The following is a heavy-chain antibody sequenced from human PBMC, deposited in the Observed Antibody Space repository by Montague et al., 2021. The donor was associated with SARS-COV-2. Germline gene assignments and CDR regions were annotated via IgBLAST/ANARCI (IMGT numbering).Heavy chain of an antibody. J-gene: IGHJ4*02. V-gene: IGHV4-59*01. Sequence: SETLSLTCTVAGGSISSYYWSWIRQPPGKGLEWIGYIYYSGSTNXXPSLKSRVTILVDMSKNQFSLKLSSVTAADTAVYYCARGMGGGYLYYFDYWGQGTLVTVSS. CDR2: IYYSGST. CDR1: GGSISSYY. D-gene: IGHD1-26*01. CDR3: ARGMGGGYLYYFDY.